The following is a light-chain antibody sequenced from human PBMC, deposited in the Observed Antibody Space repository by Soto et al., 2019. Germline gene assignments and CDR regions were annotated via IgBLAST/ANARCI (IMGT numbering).Light chain of an antibody. CDR1: QEINRY. J-gene: IGKJ4*01. CDR3: QQYDDDIRT. CDR2: DAS. V-gene: IGKV1-33*01. Sequence: DIPLTQSPSSLSASVGDRVTITCQASQEINRYLNWYQQKPGKAPKLLIYDASNLQTGVPSRFSGSGSETSFTLIISSLQPEDIATYYCQQYDDDIRTFGGVNKVE.